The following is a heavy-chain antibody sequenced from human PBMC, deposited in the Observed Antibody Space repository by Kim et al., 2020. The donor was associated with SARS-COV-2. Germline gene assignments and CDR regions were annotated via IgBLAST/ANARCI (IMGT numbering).Heavy chain of an antibody. D-gene: IGHD6-13*01. Sequence: GGSLRLSCAASGFTFSSYGMHWVRQAPGKGLEWVAVISYDGSNKYYADSVKGRFTISRDNSKNTLYLQMNSLRAEDTAVYYCAKDSLAAAHHYYYGMDVWGQGTTVTVSS. CDR1: GFTFSSYG. V-gene: IGHV3-30*18. CDR2: ISYDGSNK. CDR3: AKDSLAAAHHYYYGMDV. J-gene: IGHJ6*02.